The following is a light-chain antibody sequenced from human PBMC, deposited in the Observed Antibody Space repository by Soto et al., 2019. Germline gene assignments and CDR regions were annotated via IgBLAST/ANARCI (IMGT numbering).Light chain of an antibody. CDR2: DAS. CDR3: QKYNSYSWT. CDR1: QSISSW. J-gene: IGKJ1*01. Sequence: DIQMTQSPSTLSASVGDRFTITFRASQSISSWLAWYQQKPGKAPKLLIYDASSLESGVPSRFSGSGSGTEFTLTISSLQPDDFATYYCQKYNSYSWTCGQGTKGDIK. V-gene: IGKV1-5*01.